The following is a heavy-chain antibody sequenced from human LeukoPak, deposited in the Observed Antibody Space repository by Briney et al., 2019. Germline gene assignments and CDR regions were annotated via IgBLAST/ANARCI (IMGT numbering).Heavy chain of an antibody. Sequence: ASVKASCKASGYTFTGYYMHWVRQAPGQGLEWMGWINPNSGGTNYAQKFQGRVTMTRDTSISTAYMELSRLRSDDTAVYYCARDPNGDYIGAFDMWGPGTMVTVSS. D-gene: IGHD4-17*01. CDR2: INPNSGGT. V-gene: IGHV1-2*02. CDR1: GYTFTGYY. J-gene: IGHJ3*02. CDR3: ARDPNGDYIGAFDM.